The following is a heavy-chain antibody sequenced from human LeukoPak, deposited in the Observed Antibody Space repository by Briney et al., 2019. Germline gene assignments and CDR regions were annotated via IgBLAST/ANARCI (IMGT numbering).Heavy chain of an antibody. CDR3: ARHYYDSSGYYHYYYYYYMDV. J-gene: IGHJ6*03. Sequence: GRSLRLSCAASGFTFDDYGMSWVRQAPGKGLEWVSGINWNGGSTGYADSVKGRFTISRDNAKNSLYLQMNSLRAEDTALYYCARHYYDSSGYYHYYYYYYMDVWGKGTTVTVSS. CDR1: GFTFDDYG. V-gene: IGHV3-20*04. D-gene: IGHD3-22*01. CDR2: INWNGGST.